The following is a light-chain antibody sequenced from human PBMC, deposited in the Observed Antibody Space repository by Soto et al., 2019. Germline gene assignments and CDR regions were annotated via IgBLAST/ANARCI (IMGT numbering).Light chain of an antibody. V-gene: IGLV2-14*01. CDR3: SSYTSSSSVI. CDR1: SSDVGAYDY. J-gene: IGLJ2*01. Sequence: QSVLTQPASLSGSPGQSIAISCTGTSSDVGAYDYVSWYQQHPGKAPKLMIYDVKYRPSGVSNRFSGSKSGNTASLTISGLQAEDEADYYYSSYTSSSSVIFGGGTKVTVL. CDR2: DVK.